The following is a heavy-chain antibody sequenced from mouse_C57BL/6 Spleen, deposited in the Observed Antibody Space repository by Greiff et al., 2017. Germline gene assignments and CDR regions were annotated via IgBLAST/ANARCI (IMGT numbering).Heavy chain of an antibody. Sequence: QVQLQQPGAELVRPGSSVKLSCKASGYTFTSYWMHWVKQRPIQGLEWIGNIDPSDSETHYNQKFKVKATLTVDKSSSTAYMQLSSLTSEDSAVYYCARWYYGSSYYFDYWGQGTTLTVSS. V-gene: IGHV1-52*01. CDR2: IDPSDSET. CDR3: ARWYYGSSYYFDY. D-gene: IGHD1-1*01. J-gene: IGHJ2*01. CDR1: GYTFTSYW.